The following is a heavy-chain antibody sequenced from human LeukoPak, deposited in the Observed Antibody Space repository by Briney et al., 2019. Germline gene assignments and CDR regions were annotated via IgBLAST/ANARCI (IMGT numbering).Heavy chain of an antibody. V-gene: IGHV3-33*01. Sequence: GGSLRLSCAASGFTFNSYGMHRVRQAPGKGLEWVAVIWYDGSYKYYADSVKGRFTISKDNSKNTLELQMSSLRADDTAVYYCARWASIQATYFFDYWGQGTLVTVSS. J-gene: IGHJ4*02. CDR1: GFTFNSYG. CDR3: ARWASIQATYFFDY. CDR2: IWYDGSYK. D-gene: IGHD2-21*01.